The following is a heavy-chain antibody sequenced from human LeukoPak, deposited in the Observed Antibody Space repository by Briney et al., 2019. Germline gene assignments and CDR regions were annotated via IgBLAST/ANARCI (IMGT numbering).Heavy chain of an antibody. J-gene: IGHJ6*02. D-gene: IGHD3-10*01. Sequence: SETLSLTCTVSGGSISSYYWRWIRQPPGKGLEWIGYIYYSGSTNYNPSLKSRVTVSVDTSKNQFSLKLSSVTAADTAVYYCARDKRLVTMVRGVMDYYYYGMDVWGQGTTVTVSS. CDR3: ARDKRLVTMVRGVMDYYYYGMDV. CDR2: IYYSGST. V-gene: IGHV4-59*01. CDR1: GGSISSYY.